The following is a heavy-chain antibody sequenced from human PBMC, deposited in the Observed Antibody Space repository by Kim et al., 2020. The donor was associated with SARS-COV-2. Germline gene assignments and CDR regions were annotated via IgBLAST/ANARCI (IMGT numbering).Heavy chain of an antibody. CDR2: T. V-gene: IGHV1-3*01. D-gene: IGHD3-22*01. J-gene: IGHJ4*02. Sequence: TKYSQKFQGRVTITRDTSARTAYMELSSLRSEDTAIYYCARLYYYDSIPDYWGQGTLVTVSS. CDR3: ARLYYYDSIPDY.